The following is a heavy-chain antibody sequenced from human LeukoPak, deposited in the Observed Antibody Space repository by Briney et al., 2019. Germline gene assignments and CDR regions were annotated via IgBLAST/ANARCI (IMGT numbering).Heavy chain of an antibody. J-gene: IGHJ4*02. Sequence: GVSLRLSCAASGFTFSGSAMHWVRQASGKGLVWVGCITTKANSYATAYAASVKGRFTISRDAPKNTTYLQMNSLKAEDTAVYYCFGEGYWGQGTLVTVSS. CDR3: FGEGY. CDR1: GFTFSGSA. D-gene: IGHD3-16*01. V-gene: IGHV3-73*01. CDR2: ITTKANSYAT.